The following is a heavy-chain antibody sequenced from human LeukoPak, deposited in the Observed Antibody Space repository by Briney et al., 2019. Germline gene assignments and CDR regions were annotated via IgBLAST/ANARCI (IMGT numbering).Heavy chain of an antibody. V-gene: IGHV3-64*01. J-gene: IGHJ5*02. CDR3: ARGTQTEPAIWGDWFDP. Sequence: GGSLRLACAASGFTFSSYAMHWVRQAPGKGLEYVSAISSNGGSTYYANSVKSRFTISRDNSKNTLYLQMGSLRAEDMAVYYCARGTQTEPAIWGDWFDPWGQGTLVTVSS. CDR2: ISSNGGST. CDR1: GFTFSSYA. D-gene: IGHD3-16*01.